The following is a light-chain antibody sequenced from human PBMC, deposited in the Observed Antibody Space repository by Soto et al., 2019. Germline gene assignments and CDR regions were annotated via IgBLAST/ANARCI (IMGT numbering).Light chain of an antibody. CDR3: QQYGSSIQT. Sequence: EIVLTQFPGTLSLSPGERAPLSCRASQSVGSNYLAWYQQRPGQPPNLLIFGASHRAPDIPDRFSGSGSGTDFTLTISRLEPEDFAVYYCQQYGSSIQTFGQGTKVEIK. V-gene: IGKV3-20*01. CDR1: QSVGSNY. CDR2: GAS. J-gene: IGKJ1*01.